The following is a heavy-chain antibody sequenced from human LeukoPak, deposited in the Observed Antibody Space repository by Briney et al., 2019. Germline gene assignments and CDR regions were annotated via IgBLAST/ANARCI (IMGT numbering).Heavy chain of an antibody. CDR3: ARARSDSSGYYY. CDR2: IYYSGST. J-gene: IGHJ4*02. Sequence: SETLSLTCTVSGGSISSGGYYWSWIRQHPGKGLEWIGYIYYSGSTYYNPSLKSRVTISVDTPKNQFSLKLSSVTAADTAVYYCARARSDSSGYYYWGQGTLVTVSS. D-gene: IGHD3-22*01. CDR1: GGSISSGGYY. V-gene: IGHV4-31*03.